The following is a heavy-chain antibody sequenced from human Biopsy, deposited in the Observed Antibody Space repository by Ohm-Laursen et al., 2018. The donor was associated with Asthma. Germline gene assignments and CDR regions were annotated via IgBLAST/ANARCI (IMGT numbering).Heavy chain of an antibody. CDR3: AKVRSDWVITESFDY. J-gene: IGHJ4*02. V-gene: IGHV3-9*01. CDR1: GFRFDEYT. Sequence: SLRLSCSASGFRFDEYTMHWVRQAPGKGLEWVSGISWNSATIGYADSVEGRFTISRDNAKNSVFLHMDSLRPEDTAFYYCAKVRSDWVITESFDYWGQGVLVTVSS. D-gene: IGHD3-22*01. CDR2: ISWNSATI.